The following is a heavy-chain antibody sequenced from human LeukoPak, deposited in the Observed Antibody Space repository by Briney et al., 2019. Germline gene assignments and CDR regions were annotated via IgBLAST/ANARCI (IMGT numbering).Heavy chain of an antibody. CDR2: IDTNTGNP. Sequence: ASVKVSCKASGYTFTGYYMHWVQQAPGQELEWMGWIDTNTGNPTYAQGFTGRFVFSLDTSVSTAYLQISSLKAEDTAVYYCANGPHCSGGTCYSEMAPFDYWGQGTLVTVSS. V-gene: IGHV7-4-1*02. CDR3: ANGPHCSGGTCYSEMAPFDY. D-gene: IGHD2-15*01. J-gene: IGHJ4*02. CDR1: GYTFTGYY.